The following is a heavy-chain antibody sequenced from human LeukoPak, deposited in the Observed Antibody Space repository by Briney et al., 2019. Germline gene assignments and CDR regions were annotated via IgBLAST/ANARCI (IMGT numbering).Heavy chain of an antibody. CDR1: GFTFSNAG. D-gene: IGHD3-22*01. J-gene: IGHJ4*02. V-gene: IGHV3-15*01. CDR3: TTDRYYYDSSGCN. Sequence: GGSLRLSCAASGFTFSNAGLSWAGRAPGKGLKGFGGIKSKTDGGTTDYAAPVKGRFTISRDDSKNTLYLQMNSLKTEDTAVYYCTTDRYYYDSSGCNWGQGTLVTVSS. CDR2: IKSKTDGGTT.